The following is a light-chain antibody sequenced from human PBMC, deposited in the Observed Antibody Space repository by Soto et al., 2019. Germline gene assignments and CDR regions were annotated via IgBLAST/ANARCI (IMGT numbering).Light chain of an antibody. CDR3: AAWDVSLNGYV. V-gene: IGLV1-44*01. J-gene: IGLJ1*01. CDR1: SSNIGSHT. Sequence: QSVLIQPPSVSGTPGQRVTISCSGSSSNIGSHTVSWYQQLPGTAPKLLIYSSDQRPSGVPDRFSGSKSGPSASLAISGLQSEDEADYYCAAWDVSLNGYVFGTGTKVTVL. CDR2: SSD.